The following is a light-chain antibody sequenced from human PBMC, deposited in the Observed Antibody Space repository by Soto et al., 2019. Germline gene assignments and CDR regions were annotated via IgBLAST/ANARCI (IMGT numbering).Light chain of an antibody. Sequence: QSALTQPRSVSGSPGQAVTISCTGTSSDVGGSNYVSWYQQHPGKAPKLVIYDVTRRPSGVPDRFSGSKSGNAASLTISGQQAEDGADYCCCSYAGSSLGVFGGGTKLTVL. J-gene: IGLJ3*02. CDR1: SSDVGGSNY. CDR3: CSYAGSSLGV. V-gene: IGLV2-11*01. CDR2: DVT.